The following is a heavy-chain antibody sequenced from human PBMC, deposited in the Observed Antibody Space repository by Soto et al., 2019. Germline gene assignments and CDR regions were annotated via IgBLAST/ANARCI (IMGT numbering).Heavy chain of an antibody. CDR2: IYTSGST. Sequence: ASETLSLTCTVSGVSISSYYWSWILQPAGKGLEWIGRIYTSGSTNYNPSLKSRVTISVDTSKTQFSLRLSSVTAADTAMYYCARYYYDKRGDYKQRVHGDFEMLGQGTMFT. CDR1: GVSISSYY. CDR3: ARYYYDKRGDYKQRVHGDFEM. V-gene: IGHV4-4*07. J-gene: IGHJ3*02. D-gene: IGHD3-22*01.